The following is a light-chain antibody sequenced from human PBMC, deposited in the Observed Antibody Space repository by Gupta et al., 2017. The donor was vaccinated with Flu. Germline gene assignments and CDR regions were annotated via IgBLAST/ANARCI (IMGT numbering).Light chain of an antibody. CDR1: QSVFYTSNNRNY. J-gene: IGKJ4*01. CDR2: WAS. Sequence: DIVMTQSPDSLAVSLGERATINCKSSQSVFYTSNNRNYLAWYQHKPGQPPKLLIYWASARQSGVPDRFSGSGSGTDFTLTISSLQAEDVAVYYCQQYDGFPLTFGGGTKVEIK. CDR3: QQYDGFPLT. V-gene: IGKV4-1*01.